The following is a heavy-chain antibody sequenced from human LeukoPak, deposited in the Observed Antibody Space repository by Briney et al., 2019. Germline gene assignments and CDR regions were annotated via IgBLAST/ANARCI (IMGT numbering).Heavy chain of an antibody. J-gene: IGHJ6*02. CDR3: ARINAASIAVAGTRVNYGMDV. D-gene: IGHD6-19*01. CDR2: ISAYNGNT. Sequence: ASVKVSCKASGYTFTSYGISWVRQAPGQGLEWMGWISAYNGNTNYAQKLQGRVTMTTDTSTSTAYMELRSLRSDDTAVYYCARINAASIAVAGTRVNYGMDVWGQGTTVTVSS. CDR1: GYTFTSYG. V-gene: IGHV1-18*01.